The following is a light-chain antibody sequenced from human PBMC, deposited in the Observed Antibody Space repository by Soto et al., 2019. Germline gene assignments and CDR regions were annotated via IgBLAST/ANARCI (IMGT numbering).Light chain of an antibody. CDR1: SSNTGSNY. CDR2: RNN. V-gene: IGLV1-47*01. J-gene: IGLJ1*01. CDR3: AAWDDGLSGFV. Sequence: QAVVTQPPSASGTPGQRVTISCSGNSSNTGSNYVFWYQQFPGTAPKLLIYRNNQRPSGVPDRFSGSKSGTSASLAISGLRSEDEADYSCAAWDDGLSGFVFGTGTKLTVL.